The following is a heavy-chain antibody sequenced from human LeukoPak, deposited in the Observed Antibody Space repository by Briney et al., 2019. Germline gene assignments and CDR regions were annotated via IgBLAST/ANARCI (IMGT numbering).Heavy chain of an antibody. V-gene: IGHV3-9*01. Sequence: GRSLRLSCAASGFTFDDYAMHWVRQAPGKGLEWVSGISWNSGSIGYADSVKGRFTISRDSAKNSLYLQMNSLRAEDTALYYCAKGLVYSSGWYYFDYWGQGTLVTVSS. D-gene: IGHD6-19*01. CDR1: GFTFDDYA. CDR2: ISWNSGSI. J-gene: IGHJ4*02. CDR3: AKGLVYSSGWYYFDY.